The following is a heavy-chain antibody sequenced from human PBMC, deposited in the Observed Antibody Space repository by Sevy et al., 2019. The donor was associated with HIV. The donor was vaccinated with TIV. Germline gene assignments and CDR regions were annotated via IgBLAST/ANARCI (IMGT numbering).Heavy chain of an antibody. CDR1: GFTFSSYG. CDR3: ATDRTRRYYDFGSGYDWFDS. V-gene: IGHV3-30*03. J-gene: IGHJ5*01. D-gene: IGHD3-3*01. CDR2: ISYDGSNK. Sequence: GGSLRLSCAASGFTFSSYGMHWVRQAPGKGLEWVAVISYDGSNKYYADSVKGRFTISRDNSKNTLYLQMNSLRAEDTAVYYCATDRTRRYYDFGSGYDWFDSWGQGTLVTVSS.